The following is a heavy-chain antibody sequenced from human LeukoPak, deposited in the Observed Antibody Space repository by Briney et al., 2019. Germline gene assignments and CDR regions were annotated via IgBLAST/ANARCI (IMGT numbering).Heavy chain of an antibody. CDR3: ARDGYSAYDRDLDH. Sequence: PGGSLRLSCAASGFTFSTYAMNWVRQPPGKGLEWIGEISHNGNTNYSPSLKSRVTISVDKSKNQFSLRLDSVTAADTAVYYCARDGYSAYDRDLDHWGQGALVTVSS. V-gene: IGHV4-4*02. CDR1: GFTFSTYAM. CDR2: ISHNGNT. D-gene: IGHD5-12*01. J-gene: IGHJ4*02.